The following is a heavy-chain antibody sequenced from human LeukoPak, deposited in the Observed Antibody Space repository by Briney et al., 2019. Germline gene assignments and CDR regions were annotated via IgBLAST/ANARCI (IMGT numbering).Heavy chain of an antibody. D-gene: IGHD1-26*01. Sequence: ASVKVSCKASGYTFTGYYMHWVRQAPGQGLEWMGWINPNSGDTNYAQKFQGRVTMTRDMSVSAAYMELSSLRSDDTAVYYCARAEWELDDAFDIWGQGTMTVSS. CDR1: GYTFTGYY. V-gene: IGHV1-2*02. CDR2: INPNSGDT. CDR3: ARAEWELDDAFDI. J-gene: IGHJ3*02.